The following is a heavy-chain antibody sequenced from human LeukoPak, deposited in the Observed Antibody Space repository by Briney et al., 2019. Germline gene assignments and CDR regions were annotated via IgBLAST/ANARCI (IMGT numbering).Heavy chain of an antibody. CDR2: INTNTGNP. Sequence: ASVKVSCKASGGTFSSYALSWVRQAPGQGLEWMGWINTNTGNPTYAQGFTGRFVFSLDTSVSTAYLQISSLKAEDTAVYYCARVRGSAGGYSYGYFDYWGQGTLVTVSS. J-gene: IGHJ4*02. CDR1: GGTFSSYA. V-gene: IGHV7-4-1*02. CDR3: ARVRGSAGGYSYGYFDY. D-gene: IGHD5-18*01.